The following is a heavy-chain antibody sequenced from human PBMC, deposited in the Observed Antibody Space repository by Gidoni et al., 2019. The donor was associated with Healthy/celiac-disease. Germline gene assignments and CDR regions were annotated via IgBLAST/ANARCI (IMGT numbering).Heavy chain of an antibody. V-gene: IGHV3-23*04. CDR3: AKPSIVGATLGYFDY. CDR2: ISGSGSSK. D-gene: IGHD1-26*01. Sequence: EVQLVESGGGLVQPGGSLRLSCAASGFTFSSYAMSWVRQAPGKGLEWVSGISGSGSSKYYADSVKGRFSISRDNSKNTLFLQMNSLRAEDTAVYYCAKPSIVGATLGYFDYWGQGTLVTVSS. CDR1: GFTFSSYA. J-gene: IGHJ4*02.